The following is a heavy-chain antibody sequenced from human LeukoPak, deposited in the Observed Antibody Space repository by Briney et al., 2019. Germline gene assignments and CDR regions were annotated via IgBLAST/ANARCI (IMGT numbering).Heavy chain of an antibody. CDR3: ARDRRGPFDY. CDR1: GFNFSSYW. J-gene: IGHJ4*02. D-gene: IGHD3-10*01. Sequence: GGSLRLSCAASGFNFSSYWMTWVRQAPGKGLEWVANIKQDGSEKYYVDSLKGRFTISRDNAKNSLYLQMNSLRADDTGVYYCARDRRGPFDYWGQGTLVTVSS. CDR2: IKQDGSEK. V-gene: IGHV3-7*03.